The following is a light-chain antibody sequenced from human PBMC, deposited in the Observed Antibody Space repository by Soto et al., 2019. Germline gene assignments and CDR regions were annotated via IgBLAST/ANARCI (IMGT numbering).Light chain of an antibody. J-gene: IGKJ1*01. CDR3: QQHGTSPPSWT. CDR2: GAS. V-gene: IGKV3-20*01. Sequence: ETVLTQSPGTLSLSPGERATLFCRASQSITSNHLAWYQQKPGQAPRLLIYGASRRATGTPDRFSGSRSGTDCTLTISRREPEDFAVYYCQQHGTSPPSWTFGQGTKVEIK. CDR1: QSITSNH.